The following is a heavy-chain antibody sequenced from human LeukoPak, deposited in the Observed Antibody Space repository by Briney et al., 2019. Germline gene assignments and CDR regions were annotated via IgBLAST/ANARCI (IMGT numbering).Heavy chain of an antibody. CDR1: GFTVSANH. Sequence: GGSLRLSCAASGFTVSANHMTWVRQAPGKGLEWVSRINSDGSSTSYADSVKGRFTISRDNAKNTLYLQMNSLRAEDTAVYYCAISLYSGSYWGDWGQGTLVTVSS. V-gene: IGHV3-74*01. CDR2: INSDGSST. D-gene: IGHD1-26*01. J-gene: IGHJ4*02. CDR3: AISLYSGSYWGD.